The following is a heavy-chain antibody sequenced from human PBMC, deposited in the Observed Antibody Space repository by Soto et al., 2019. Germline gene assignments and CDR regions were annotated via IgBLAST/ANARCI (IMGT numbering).Heavy chain of an antibody. Sequence: EVQVLESGGGLVQPGGSLRLSCAASGFTISSSAMTWVRQAPGKGLEWISSISGDGKATYYADSVKGRFTISRDSSKTTLYLQINGLRVEDTATYFCAKITRSWGRGTLVTVAS. V-gene: IGHV3-23*01. J-gene: IGHJ5*02. D-gene: IGHD3-3*01. CDR2: ISGDGKAT. CDR3: AKITRS. CDR1: GFTISSSA.